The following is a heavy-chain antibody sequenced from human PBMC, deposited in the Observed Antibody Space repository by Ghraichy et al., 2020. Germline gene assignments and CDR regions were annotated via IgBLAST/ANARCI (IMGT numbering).Heavy chain of an antibody. V-gene: IGHV4-59*08. CDR3: ARHEYSYRWFDP. CDR1: GGSISSHY. D-gene: IGHD4-11*01. CDR2: IYYSGGT. J-gene: IGHJ5*02. Sequence: SQTLSLTCSVSGGSISSHYWSWIRQPPGKGLEWIGYIYYSGGTNYNPSLNSRVTISADTSKNQFSLKLRSVTAADAAVYYCARHEYSYRWFDPWGQGTLVPVSS.